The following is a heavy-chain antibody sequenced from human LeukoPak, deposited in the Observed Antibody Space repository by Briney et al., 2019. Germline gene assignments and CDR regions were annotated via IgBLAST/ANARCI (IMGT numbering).Heavy chain of an antibody. CDR3: AKDPAFGGLFYYYMDV. CDR1: GFTFSSYG. J-gene: IGHJ6*03. V-gene: IGHV3-30*18. CDR2: ISYDGSNK. D-gene: IGHD3-3*01. Sequence: GGSLRLSCAASGFTFSSYGMHWVRQAPGRGLEWVAVISYDGSNKYYADSVKGRFTISRDNSKNTLYLQMNSLRAEDTAVYYCAKDPAFGGLFYYYMDVWGKGTMVTVSS.